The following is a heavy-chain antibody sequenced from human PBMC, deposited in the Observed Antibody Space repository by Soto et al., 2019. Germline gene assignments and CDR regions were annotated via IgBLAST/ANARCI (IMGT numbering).Heavy chain of an antibody. D-gene: IGHD1-1*01. CDR3: ARHSNEYRKSLDY. V-gene: IGHV4-59*08. Sequence: SDTLSLTCTVSGGSISVYYWSWIRQPPGKGLEWIAYIYYSGSSNSNPSPKSRVTISVDTSKNQFSLKLSSVTAADTAVYYCARHSNEYRKSLDYWGQGTLVTVSS. CDR1: GGSISVYY. CDR2: IYYSGSS. J-gene: IGHJ4*02.